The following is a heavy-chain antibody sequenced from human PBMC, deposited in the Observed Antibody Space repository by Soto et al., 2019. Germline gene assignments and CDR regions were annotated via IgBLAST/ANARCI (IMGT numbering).Heavy chain of an antibody. D-gene: IGHD6-13*01. Sequence: GASVKVSCKASGVTFSRYAISWVRQAPGQGLEWMGWISAFNGNTNYAQKFQDRVTMTTDTSTTTAYMELRSLRSDDTAVYFCARARRTGYPHFDYWGQGTLVTVS. J-gene: IGHJ4*01. CDR3: ARARRTGYPHFDY. CDR1: GVTFSRYA. V-gene: IGHV1-18*01. CDR2: ISAFNGNT.